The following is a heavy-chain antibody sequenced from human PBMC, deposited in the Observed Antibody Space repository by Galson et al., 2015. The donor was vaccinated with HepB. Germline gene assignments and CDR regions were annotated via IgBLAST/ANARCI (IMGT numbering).Heavy chain of an antibody. Sequence: SLRLSCAASGFTFSSYSMNWVRQAPGKGLEWVSSISSSSSYIYYADSVKGRFTISRDNAKNSLYLQMNSLRAEDTAVYYCARVCSSSWSTYLDAFDIWGQGTMVTVSS. V-gene: IGHV3-21*01. J-gene: IGHJ3*02. CDR3: ARVCSSSWSTYLDAFDI. CDR2: ISSSSSYI. D-gene: IGHD6-13*01. CDR1: GFTFSSYS.